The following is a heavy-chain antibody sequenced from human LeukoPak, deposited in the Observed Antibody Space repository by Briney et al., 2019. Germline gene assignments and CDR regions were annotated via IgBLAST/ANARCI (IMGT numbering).Heavy chain of an antibody. J-gene: IGHJ4*02. Sequence: SETLSLTCTVSGASISDYYWSWIRQPAGKGLEWIGRIYITGSTNYNPSLKSRVTMSIDTSKNQVSLKLTSVTAADTAVYYCARVRTGSYYGICDYWGQGTLVTVS. V-gene: IGHV4-4*07. CDR2: IYITGST. D-gene: IGHD1-26*01. CDR3: ARVRTGSYYGICDY. CDR1: GASISDYY.